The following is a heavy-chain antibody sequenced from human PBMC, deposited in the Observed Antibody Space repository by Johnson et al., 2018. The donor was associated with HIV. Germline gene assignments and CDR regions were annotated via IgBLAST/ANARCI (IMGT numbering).Heavy chain of an antibody. CDR3: AREKPGTPRDAFDI. Sequence: YYMNCVRQAPGKGLEWVSYISSSGSNIYYADSVKGRFTISRDNAKNSLYLQMNSLRAEDTAVYYCAREKPGTPRDAFDIWGQGTMVTVSS. V-gene: IGHV3-11*04. CDR1: YY. J-gene: IGHJ3*02. CDR2: ISSSGSNI.